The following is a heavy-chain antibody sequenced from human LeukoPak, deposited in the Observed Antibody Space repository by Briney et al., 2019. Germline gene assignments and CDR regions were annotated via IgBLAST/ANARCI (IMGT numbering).Heavy chain of an antibody. CDR1: GYSFTSYW. Sequence: GESLKISRKGSGYSFTSYWIGWVRQMPGKGLEWMGIIYPGDSDARYSPSFQGQVTISADKSISTAFLQWSSLKASDTAMYYCARLSYDSSDFHYMDVWGKGTTVTISS. D-gene: IGHD3-22*01. V-gene: IGHV5-51*01. J-gene: IGHJ6*03. CDR2: IYPGDSDA. CDR3: ARLSYDSSDFHYMDV.